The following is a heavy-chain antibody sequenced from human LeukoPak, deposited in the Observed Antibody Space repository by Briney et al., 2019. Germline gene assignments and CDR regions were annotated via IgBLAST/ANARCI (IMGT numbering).Heavy chain of an antibody. CDR2: ISGSDGRI. Sequence: GGSLRLSCAASGFTFSNYAMSWVRQARGKGLEWVSPISGSDGRIYYGDSVKGRFTISRDNSKNTLYLQMNSLRAEDTALYYCAKAHVSRGIITQGLDYWGQGTLVTVSS. CDR3: AKAHVSRGIITQGLDY. CDR1: GFTFSNYA. D-gene: IGHD3-10*01. J-gene: IGHJ4*02. V-gene: IGHV3-23*01.